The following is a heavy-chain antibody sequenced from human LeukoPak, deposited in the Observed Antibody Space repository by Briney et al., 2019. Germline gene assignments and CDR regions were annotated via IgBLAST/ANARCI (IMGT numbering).Heavy chain of an antibody. CDR1: GFTFSSYW. CDR3: ARDKRYCSSTSCSYMDV. Sequence: GGSLRLSCAASGFTFSSYWMSWVRQAPGKGLEWVANIKQDGSEKYYVDSVKGRFTISRDNAKNSLYLQMNSLRAEDTAVYYCARDKRYCSSTSCSYMDVWGKGTTVTVSS. J-gene: IGHJ6*03. CDR2: IKQDGSEK. D-gene: IGHD2-2*01. V-gene: IGHV3-7*01.